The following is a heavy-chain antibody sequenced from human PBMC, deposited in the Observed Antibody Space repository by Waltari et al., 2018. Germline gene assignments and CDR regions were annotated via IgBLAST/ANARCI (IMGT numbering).Heavy chain of an antibody. CDR2: INHSGST. V-gene: IGHV4-34*01. D-gene: IGHD6-13*01. CDR3: ARARRAAGRGAFDI. Sequence: QVQLQQWGAGLLKPSETLSLTCAVSGGSFSGYYWSWLRQPPGKGLEWIGEINHSGSTNYNPSLKSRVTISVDTSKNQFSLKLSSVTAADTAVYYCARARRAAGRGAFDIWGQGTMVTVSS. CDR1: GGSFSGYY. J-gene: IGHJ3*02.